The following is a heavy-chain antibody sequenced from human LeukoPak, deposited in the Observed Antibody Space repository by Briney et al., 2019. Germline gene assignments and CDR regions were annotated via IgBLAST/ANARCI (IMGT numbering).Heavy chain of an antibody. CDR1: GFTFSSHW. Sequence: SGGSLRLSCAASGFTFSSHWMHWVRHAPGKGLVWVGRINSDGSITSYADSVKGRFTISRDNAKNTLYLQMNSLRAEDTAVYYCATYDFWSGYYGYWGQGTLVTVSS. CDR3: ATYDFWSGYYGY. J-gene: IGHJ4*02. V-gene: IGHV3-74*01. CDR2: INSDGSIT. D-gene: IGHD3-3*01.